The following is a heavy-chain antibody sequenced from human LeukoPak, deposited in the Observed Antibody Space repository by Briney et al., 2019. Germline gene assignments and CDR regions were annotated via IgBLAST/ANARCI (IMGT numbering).Heavy chain of an antibody. V-gene: IGHV4-34*01. CDR2: INHSGST. Sequence: PSETLSLTCAVYGGSFSGYYWSWIRQPPGKGLEWIGEINHSGSTNYNPSLKSRVTISVDTSKNQFSLKLSSVTAADTAVYYCATLREHSGGSYWGQGTLVTVSS. CDR1: GGSFSGYY. J-gene: IGHJ4*02. CDR3: ATLREHSGGSY. D-gene: IGHD2-15*01.